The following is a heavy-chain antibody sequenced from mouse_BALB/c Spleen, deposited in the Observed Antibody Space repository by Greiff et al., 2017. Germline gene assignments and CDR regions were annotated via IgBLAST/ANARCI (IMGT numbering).Heavy chain of an antibody. CDR1: GFTFSSYA. CDR3: ATMITTAMDY. CDR2: ISSGGSYT. D-gene: IGHD2-4*01. V-gene: IGHV5-9-4*01. Sequence: VQLKESGGGLVKPGGSLKLSCAASGFTFSSYAMSWVRQSPEKRLEWVAEISSGGSYTYYPDTVTGRFTISRDNAKNTLYLEMSSLRSEDTAMYYCATMITTAMDYWGQGTSVTVSS. J-gene: IGHJ4*01.